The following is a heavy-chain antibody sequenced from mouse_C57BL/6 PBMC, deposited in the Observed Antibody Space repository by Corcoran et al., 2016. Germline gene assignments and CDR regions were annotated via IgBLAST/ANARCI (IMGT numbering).Heavy chain of an antibody. V-gene: IGHV1-76*01. Sequence: QVQLKQSGAELVRPGASVKLSCKASGYTFTDYYINWVKQRPGQGLEWIARIYPGSGNTYYNEKFKGKATLTAEKSSSTAYMQLRSLTSEDSAVDVCARSITTVVGGYYAMDYWGQGTSVTVSS. CDR1: GYTFTDYY. CDR3: ARSITTVVGGYYAMDY. CDR2: IYPGSGNT. D-gene: IGHD1-1*01. J-gene: IGHJ4*01.